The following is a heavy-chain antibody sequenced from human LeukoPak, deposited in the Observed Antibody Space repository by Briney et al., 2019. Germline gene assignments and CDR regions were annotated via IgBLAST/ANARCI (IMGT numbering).Heavy chain of an antibody. CDR3: ARDQWDSSGWFDY. D-gene: IGHD6-19*01. Sequence: ASVKVSCKASGYSFTDYYMHWVRQAPGQGLEWMGWISPRSGDTSYAQKFQGRVTMTRDTSISTAYMELSRLRSDDTAVYYCARDQWDSSGWFDYWGQGTLVTVSS. CDR1: GYSFTDYY. CDR2: ISPRSGDT. V-gene: IGHV1-2*02. J-gene: IGHJ4*02.